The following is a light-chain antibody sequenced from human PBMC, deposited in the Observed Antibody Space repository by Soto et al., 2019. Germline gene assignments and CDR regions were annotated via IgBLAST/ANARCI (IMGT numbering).Light chain of an antibody. Sequence: QLVLTQPPSASGTPGQRVTISCSGSSSNIGSNYVYWYQLLPGTAPKLLIYRDNQRPSGVPDRFSASKSGTSASLAISGLRSEDEGDYYCSTWGDSLSVLFGGGTKLTVL. V-gene: IGLV1-47*01. CDR2: RDN. CDR3: STWGDSLSVL. J-gene: IGLJ2*01. CDR1: SSNIGSNY.